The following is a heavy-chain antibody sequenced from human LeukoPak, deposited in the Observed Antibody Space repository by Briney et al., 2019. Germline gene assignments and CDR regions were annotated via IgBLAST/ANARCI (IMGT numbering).Heavy chain of an antibody. J-gene: IGHJ4*02. CDR2: INHSGST. D-gene: IGHD4/OR15-4a*01. V-gene: IGHV4-34*01. CDR1: GGSFSGCY. CDR3: ARAGPSMVAPPGY. Sequence: SETLSLTCAVYGGSFSGCYWSWIRQPPGKGLEWIGEINHSGSTNYNPSLKSRVTISVDTSKNQFSLKLSSVTAADTAVYYCARAGPSMVAPPGYWGQGTLVTVSS.